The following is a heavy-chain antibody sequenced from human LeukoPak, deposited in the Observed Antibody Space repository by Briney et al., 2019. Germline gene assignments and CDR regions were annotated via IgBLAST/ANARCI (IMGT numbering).Heavy chain of an antibody. V-gene: IGHV3-30-3*01. CDR2: ISYDGSNK. Sequence: PGGSLRPSCAASGFTFSSYAMHWVRQAPGKGLEWVAVISYDGSNKYYADSVKGRFTISRDNSKNTLYLQMNSLRAEDTAVYYCAGPPRNYYYHGMDVWGQGTTVTVSS. CDR3: AGPPRNYYYHGMDV. CDR1: GFTFSSYA. J-gene: IGHJ6*02.